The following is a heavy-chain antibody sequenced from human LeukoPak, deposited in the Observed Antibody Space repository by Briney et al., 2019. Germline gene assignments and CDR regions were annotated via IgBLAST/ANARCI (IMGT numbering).Heavy chain of an antibody. CDR3: AKETPGGNSYYYYYMDV. J-gene: IGHJ6*03. CDR2: ISGSGAST. CDR1: GFTFSTYA. Sequence: PGGSLRLSCAGSGFTFSTYAMSWVRQAPGKGLEWVSDISGSGASTYYADSVKGRFTISRDNSKNTLYLQMNSLRAEDTAVYYCAKETPGGNSYYYYYMDVWGKGTTVTVSS. V-gene: IGHV3-23*01. D-gene: IGHD4-23*01.